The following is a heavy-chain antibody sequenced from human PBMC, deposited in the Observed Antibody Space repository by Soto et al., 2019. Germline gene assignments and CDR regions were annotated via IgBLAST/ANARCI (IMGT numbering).Heavy chain of an antibody. J-gene: IGHJ3*02. V-gene: IGHV3-21*01. CDR3: ARGDPVYADAFDI. D-gene: IGHD4-17*01. CDR2: IRSRAGYI. CDR1: AFMFSRYT. Sequence: EVQLADSGGGLVKPGGSLRLSCAASAFMFSRYTANWVRQAPGEGLEWVSSIRSRAGYIYYADSVKGRFTISRDNAKDSVYLEMNSRRVEDTAVYYCARGDPVYADAFDIWGQGTTVIVSS.